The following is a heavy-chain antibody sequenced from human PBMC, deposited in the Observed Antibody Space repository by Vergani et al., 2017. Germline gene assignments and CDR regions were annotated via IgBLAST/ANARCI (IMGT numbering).Heavy chain of an antibody. CDR3: ARDRRVRGVKVWFDP. CDR1: GYTFTSYD. D-gene: IGHD3-10*01. V-gene: IGHV1-8*01. Sequence: QVQLVQSGAEVKKPGASVKVSCKASGYTFTSYDINWVRQATGQGLEWMGWMNPNSGNTGYAQKFQGRVTMTRNTSISTAYMELRSLRSDDTAVYYCARDRRVRGVKVWFDPWGQGTLVTVSS. CDR2: MNPNSGNT. J-gene: IGHJ5*02.